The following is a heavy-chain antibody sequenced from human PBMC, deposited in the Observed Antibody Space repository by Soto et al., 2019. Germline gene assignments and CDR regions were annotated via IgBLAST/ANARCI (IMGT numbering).Heavy chain of an antibody. CDR1: GYTFTSYD. Sequence: ASVXVSFKSSGYTFTSYDINLFLQATGQGLDCMGWMNPNSGNTGYAQKFQGRVTMTRNKSISTAYMELSSLRSEDTAVYYCARGPYCNNGVCKRGRNWLETWGQGPLV. CDR2: MNPNSGNT. J-gene: IGHJ5*02. D-gene: IGHD2-8*01. V-gene: IGHV1-8*01. CDR3: ARGPYCNNGVCKRGRNWLET.